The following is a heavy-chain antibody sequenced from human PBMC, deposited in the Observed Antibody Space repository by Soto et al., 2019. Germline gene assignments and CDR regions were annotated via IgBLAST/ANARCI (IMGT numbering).Heavy chain of an antibody. CDR1: GDTFSSYA. CDR3: ARNHGSLVPAATGGYFYYGLDV. V-gene: IGHV1-69*01. Sequence: QVQLVQSGAEVKKPGSSVKVSCKASGDTFSSYALSWVRQAPGQGLEWMGGIIPSFGTANYAQKLQGRVTITADESTSTGYMELSSLRSEDTAVYYCARNHGSLVPAATGGYFYYGLDVWGQGTTVIVSS. D-gene: IGHD2-2*01. CDR2: IIPSFGTA. J-gene: IGHJ6*02.